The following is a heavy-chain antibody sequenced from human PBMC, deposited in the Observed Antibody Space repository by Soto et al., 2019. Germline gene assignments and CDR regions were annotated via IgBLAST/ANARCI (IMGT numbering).Heavy chain of an antibody. V-gene: IGHV1-2*02. CDR2: INPNNGGT. CDR3: ARGDFYGSGTYYRDY. CDR1: GYTFTDYY. Sequence: GASVKVSCKASGYTFTDYYMHWVRQAPGQGLEWMGWINPNNGGTDSAQKFQGRVTMTRDTSVSTAYMELSRLRSDDTAVYYCARGDFYGSGTYYRDYWGQGTLVTVSS. J-gene: IGHJ4*02. D-gene: IGHD3-10*01.